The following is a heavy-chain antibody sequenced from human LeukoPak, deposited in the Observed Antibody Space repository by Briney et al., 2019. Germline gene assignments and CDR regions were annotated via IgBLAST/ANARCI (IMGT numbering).Heavy chain of an antibody. V-gene: IGHV3-7*04. CDR1: GFTFSSYS. J-gene: IGHJ4*02. CDR3: ARGYGDSIHFDY. Sequence: QPGGSLRLSCAASGFTFSSYSMNWVRQAPGKGLEWVANIKRDGSEKYYVDSVKGRFTISRDNAKNSLYLQMNSLRAEEAAVYYCARGYGDSIHFDYWGQGTLVTVSS. CDR2: IKRDGSEK. D-gene: IGHD4-17*01.